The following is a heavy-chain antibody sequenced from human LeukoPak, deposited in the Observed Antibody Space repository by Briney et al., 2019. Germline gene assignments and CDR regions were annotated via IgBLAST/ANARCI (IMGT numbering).Heavy chain of an antibody. CDR1: GFTFSSYA. J-gene: IGHJ4*02. V-gene: IGHV3-30*04. D-gene: IGHD3-22*01. CDR2: ISYDGSNK. Sequence: GGSLRLSCAASGFTFSSYAMHWVPQAPGKGLEWVAVISYDGSNKYYADSVKGRLTISRDNSKNTLYLQMNSLRAEDTAVYYCARDTHYYYDSSGYLLLWGQGTLVTVSS. CDR3: ARDTHYYYDSSGYLLL.